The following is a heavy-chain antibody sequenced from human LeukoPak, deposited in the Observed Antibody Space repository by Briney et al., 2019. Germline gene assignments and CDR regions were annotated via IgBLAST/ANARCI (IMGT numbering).Heavy chain of an antibody. D-gene: IGHD6-19*01. CDR2: ITSNGGST. CDR1: GFTFSGYA. V-gene: IGHV3-64D*09. J-gene: IGHJ4*02. CDR3: VKSASAGWYTFDY. Sequence: GGSLRLSCSASGFTFSGYAMHWVRQAPGQGLEFVSAITSNGGSTYYADSVKGRFTISRDNSKNTLSLQMNSLRAEDTAVYYCVKSASAGWYTFDYWGQGTRVTVSS.